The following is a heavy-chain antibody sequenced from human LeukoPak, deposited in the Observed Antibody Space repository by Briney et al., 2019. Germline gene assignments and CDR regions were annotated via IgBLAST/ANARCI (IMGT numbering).Heavy chain of an antibody. CDR3: AKGRGYNFGPGD. CDR2: ISGSGGST. V-gene: IGHV3-23*01. J-gene: IGHJ4*02. D-gene: IGHD5-18*01. Sequence: GGSLRLSCAASGFTFSSLAMSWVRQAPGKGLEWVSAISGSGGSTYYADSVKGRFTISRDNSKNTLYLQMNSLRAEDTAVYYCAKGRGYNFGPGDWGQGTLVTVSS. CDR1: GFTFSSLA.